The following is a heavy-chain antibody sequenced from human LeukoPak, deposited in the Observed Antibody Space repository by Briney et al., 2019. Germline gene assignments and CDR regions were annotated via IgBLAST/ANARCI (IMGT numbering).Heavy chain of an antibody. Sequence: GGSLRLSCAVSGFTFSSYWMSWVRQAPGKGLEWVANIKQDGGEKYYVDSVKGRFTISRDNAKNSLYLQMNSLRAEDTAVYYCARDGYYYDSRGYYSVGGMDVWGKGTTVTVSS. CDR2: IKQDGGEK. D-gene: IGHD3-22*01. CDR1: GFTFSSYW. CDR3: ARDGYYYDSRGYYSVGGMDV. J-gene: IGHJ6*04. V-gene: IGHV3-7*01.